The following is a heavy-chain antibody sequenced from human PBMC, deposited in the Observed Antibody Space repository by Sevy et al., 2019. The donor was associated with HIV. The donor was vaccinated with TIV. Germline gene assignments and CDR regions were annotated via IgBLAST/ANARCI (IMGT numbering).Heavy chain of an antibody. D-gene: IGHD6-19*01. CDR1: GGSISSYY. J-gene: IGHJ6*02. Sequence: SETLSLTCTVSGGSISSYYWSWIRQPAGKGLEWIGRIYTSGSTNYNPSLKSRVTMSVDTSKNQFSLKLSSVTAADTAEYYCARGPYSSGLYYYYGMDVWGQGTTVTVSS. V-gene: IGHV4-4*07. CDR2: IYTSGST. CDR3: ARGPYSSGLYYYYGMDV.